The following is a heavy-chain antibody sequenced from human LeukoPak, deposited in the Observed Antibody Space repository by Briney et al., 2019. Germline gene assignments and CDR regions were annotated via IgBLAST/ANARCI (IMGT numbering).Heavy chain of an antibody. CDR1: GFTFSSYW. D-gene: IGHD3-22*01. CDR2: IKQDGSEK. CDR3: ARDGDTSGYSD. Sequence: GGSLRLSCAASGFTFSSYWMSWVRQAPGKGLQWVANIKQDGSEKYYVDSVKGRFTISRDNVKNSLYLQMNSLRAEDTAVYYCARDGDTSGYSDWGQGTLVTVSS. V-gene: IGHV3-7*01. J-gene: IGHJ4*02.